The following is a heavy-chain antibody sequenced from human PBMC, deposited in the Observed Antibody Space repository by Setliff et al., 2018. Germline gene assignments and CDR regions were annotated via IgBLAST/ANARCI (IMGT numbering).Heavy chain of an antibody. J-gene: IGHJ4*02. V-gene: IGHV4-38-2*02. Sequence: PSETLSLTCNVSGDSISSTYHWGWIRQSPGKGLEWIGTIYHSGNTYYNPSLNSRLTISVDTSKNQFSLRLTSVTAADTAIYYCAHKAIPSEGSTFVYWGQGKLVTVSS. CDR2: IYHSGNT. CDR1: GDSISSTYH. CDR3: AHKAIPSEGSTFVY. D-gene: IGHD3-10*01.